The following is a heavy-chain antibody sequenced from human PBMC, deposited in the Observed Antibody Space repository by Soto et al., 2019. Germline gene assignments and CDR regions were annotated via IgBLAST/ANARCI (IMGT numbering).Heavy chain of an antibody. V-gene: IGHV3-33*01. CDR2: IWYDGSNK. Sequence: PGGSLRLSCAASGFTFSSYGMHWVRQAPGEGLEWVAVIWYDGSNKYYADSVKGRFTISRDNSKNTLYLQMNSLRAEDTAVYYCARDSNTPIAAAGTFYYYYGMDVWGQGTTVTVSS. D-gene: IGHD6-13*01. CDR3: ARDSNTPIAAAGTFYYYYGMDV. J-gene: IGHJ6*02. CDR1: GFTFSSYG.